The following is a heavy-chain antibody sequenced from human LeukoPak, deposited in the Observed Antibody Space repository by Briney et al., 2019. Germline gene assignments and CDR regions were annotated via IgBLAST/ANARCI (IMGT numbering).Heavy chain of an antibody. CDR1: GGSISSYY. CDR3: ARVGTITMVRGVIINYYYMDV. CDR2: IYYSGST. Sequence: SETLSLTCTVSGGSISSYYWSWIRQPPGKGLEWIGYIYYSGSTNYNPSLKSRVTISVDTSKNQFSLKLSSVTAADTAVYYCARVGTITMVRGVIINYYYMDVWGQGTLVTVSS. J-gene: IGHJ6*03. V-gene: IGHV4-59*01. D-gene: IGHD3-10*01.